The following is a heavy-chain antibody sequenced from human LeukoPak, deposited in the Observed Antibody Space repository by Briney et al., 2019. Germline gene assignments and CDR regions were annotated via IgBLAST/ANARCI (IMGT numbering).Heavy chain of an antibody. Sequence: GGSLRLSCAASGFNLRSYEMNWVRQAPGKGLEWVSYISSSGSTIYYADSVKGRFTISRDNAKNSLYLQMNSLRAEDTAVYYCARAPAALNYYYYYMDVWGKGTTVTISS. V-gene: IGHV3-48*03. CDR1: GFNLRSYE. CDR2: ISSSGSTI. J-gene: IGHJ6*03. CDR3: ARAPAALNYYYYYMDV. D-gene: IGHD2-2*01.